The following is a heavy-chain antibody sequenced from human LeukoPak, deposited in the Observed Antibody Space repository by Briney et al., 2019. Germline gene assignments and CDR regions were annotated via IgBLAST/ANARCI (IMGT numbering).Heavy chain of an antibody. J-gene: IGHJ4*02. CDR1: GYTFTAYY. D-gene: IGHD4-17*01. V-gene: IGHV1-2*02. Sequence: ASVEVSCKASGYTFTAYYIHWVRQAPGQGLEWMGWINPNSGGTNYAQKIQGRVTMARDTSINTAYMELSRLRSDDTAVYYCARGERDGDLDSWGQGTLVTVSS. CDR2: INPNSGGT. CDR3: ARGERDGDLDS.